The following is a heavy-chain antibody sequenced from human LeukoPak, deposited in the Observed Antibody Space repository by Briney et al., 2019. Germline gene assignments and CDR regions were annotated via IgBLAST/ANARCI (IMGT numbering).Heavy chain of an antibody. J-gene: IGHJ6*03. Sequence: SQTLSLTCAISGDSVSSNSAAWNWIRQSPSRGLEWLGRTYYRSKWYNDYAVSVKSRITINPDTSKNQFSLKLSSVTAADTAVYYCARVWRDYGSGSYYPLGVYYMDVWGKGTTVAVSS. D-gene: IGHD3-10*01. CDR1: GDSVSSNSAA. CDR2: TYYRSKWYN. V-gene: IGHV6-1*01. CDR3: ARVWRDYGSGSYYPLGVYYMDV.